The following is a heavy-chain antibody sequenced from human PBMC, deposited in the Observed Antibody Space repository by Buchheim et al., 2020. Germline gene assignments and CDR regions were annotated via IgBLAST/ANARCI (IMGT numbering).Heavy chain of an antibody. CDR2: LNAGNGKT. J-gene: IGHJ6*02. CDR3: ARGPSSGSRPRAYYYYGMDV. V-gene: IGHV1-3*01. D-gene: IGHD1-26*01. CDR1: GYTFTTYT. Sequence: QVQLVQSGAEVKKPGASVKVSCKASGYTFTTYTMHWVRQAPGQRLEWMGWLNAGNGKTIFSQNFQGRVTITRDTSASTAYMELSSLRSEDTAVYYCARGPSSGSRPRAYYYYGMDVWGQGTT.